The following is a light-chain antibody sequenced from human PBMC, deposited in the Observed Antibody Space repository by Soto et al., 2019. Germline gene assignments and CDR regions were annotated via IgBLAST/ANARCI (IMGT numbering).Light chain of an antibody. CDR3: TSYTSISTGV. Sequence: QSALTQPASVSGSPGQSITISCTGTSSDVGGYKYVSWYQQHPGKAPKLLIFEVSNRPSGVSNRFSGSKSGNTASLTISGRQAEDEADYYCTSYTSISTGVFGGGTKLTVL. V-gene: IGLV2-14*01. CDR2: EVS. J-gene: IGLJ3*02. CDR1: SSDVGGYKY.